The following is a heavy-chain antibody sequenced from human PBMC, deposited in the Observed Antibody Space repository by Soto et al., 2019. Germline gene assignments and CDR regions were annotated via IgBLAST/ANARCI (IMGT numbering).Heavy chain of an antibody. CDR3: ARKRVATFDY. Sequence: QAPGQRLEWMGWINAGNGNTKYSQKFQGRVTITRDTSASTAYMELSSLRSEDTAVYYCARKRVATFDYWGQGTLVTVSS. J-gene: IGHJ4*02. V-gene: IGHV1-3*01. CDR2: INAGNGNT. D-gene: IGHD5-12*01.